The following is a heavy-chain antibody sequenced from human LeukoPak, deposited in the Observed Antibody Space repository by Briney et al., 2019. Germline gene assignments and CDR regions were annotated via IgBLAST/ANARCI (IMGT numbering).Heavy chain of an antibody. D-gene: IGHD3-10*01. V-gene: IGHV4-38-2*02. CDR1: GYSISSGYY. CDR3: ARDARVQKWFGELLKTTTYYFDY. CDR2: KYHSGST. Sequence: SETLSLTCSVSGYSISSGYYWGWIRQPPGKWLEWIGSKYHSGSTYYNPSLKSRVTISVDTSKNQFSLKLSSVTAADTAVYYCARDARVQKWFGELLKTTTYYFDYWGQGTLVTVSS. J-gene: IGHJ4*02.